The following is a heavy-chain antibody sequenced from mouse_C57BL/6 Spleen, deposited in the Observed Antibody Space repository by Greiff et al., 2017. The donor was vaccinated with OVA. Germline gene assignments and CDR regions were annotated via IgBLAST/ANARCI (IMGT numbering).Heavy chain of an antibody. V-gene: IGHV1-7*01. CDR2: INPSSGYT. Sequence: QVQLQQSGAELAKPGASVKLSCKASGYTFTSYWMHWVKQRPGQGLEWIGYINPSSGYTQYNQKFKDKATLTADKSSSTAYMQLSSLTSADSAVYYCARRTTGGAYSLDYWGQGTSLTVSS. J-gene: IGHJ2*02. CDR3: ARRTTGGAYSLDY. CDR1: GYTFTSYW. D-gene: IGHD1-1*01.